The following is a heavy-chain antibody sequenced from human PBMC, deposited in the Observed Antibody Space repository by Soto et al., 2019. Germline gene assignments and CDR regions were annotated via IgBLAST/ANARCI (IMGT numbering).Heavy chain of an antibody. CDR3: ARGRDCGGDRPNWFDP. CDR1: GFTDSTNY. V-gene: IGHV3-53*04. CDR2: IYSGGST. Sequence: EVPLVESGGGLVQPGGSLRLSCAASGFTDSTNYMSWVRQAPGKGLEWVSVIYSGGSTYYADSVKGRFTISRHNSKNTLYLQMNSLRAEDTAVYYCARGRDCGGDRPNWFDPWGQGTLVTVTS. J-gene: IGHJ5*02. D-gene: IGHD2-21*02.